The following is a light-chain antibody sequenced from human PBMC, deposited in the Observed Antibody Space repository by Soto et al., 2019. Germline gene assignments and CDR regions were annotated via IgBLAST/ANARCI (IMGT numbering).Light chain of an antibody. CDR1: QSVLYRLNNKNY. CDR2: WAS. Sequence: DIVMTQSPDSLAVSLGERATINCKSSQSVLYRLNNKNYLGWYRQKPGQPPKLIIYWASTRESGVPDRFSGSGSGTDFTLTISGLQAEDVAVYYCQQYYNTPLTFGQGTKLEIK. J-gene: IGKJ2*01. V-gene: IGKV4-1*01. CDR3: QQYYNTPLT.